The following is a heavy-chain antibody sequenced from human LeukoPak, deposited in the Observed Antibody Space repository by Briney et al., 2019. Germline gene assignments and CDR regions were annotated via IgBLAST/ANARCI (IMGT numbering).Heavy chain of an antibody. J-gene: IGHJ4*02. Sequence: ASVKVSCKASGYTFTSYGISWVRQAPGQGLEWMGWISAYNGTTNYAQKFQGRVTMTRDTSISTAYMELSRLRSDDTAVYYCASKGGYYDSSGYPFDYWGQGTLVTVSS. CDR3: ASKGGYYDSSGYPFDY. CDR1: GYTFTSYG. D-gene: IGHD3-22*01. V-gene: IGHV1-18*01. CDR2: ISAYNGTT.